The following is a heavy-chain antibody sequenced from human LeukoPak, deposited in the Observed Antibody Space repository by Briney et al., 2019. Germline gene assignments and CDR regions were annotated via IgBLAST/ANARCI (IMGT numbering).Heavy chain of an antibody. CDR1: GGTFSSYA. Sequence: SVKVSCKASGGTFSSYAISWVRQAPGQGLEWMGGIIPIFGTANYAQKFQGRVTITMDESTSTAYMELSSLRSEDTAVYYCAGGRWLLDAFDIWGQGTMVTVSS. D-gene: IGHD5-24*01. J-gene: IGHJ3*02. CDR2: IIPIFGTA. V-gene: IGHV1-69*05. CDR3: AGGRWLLDAFDI.